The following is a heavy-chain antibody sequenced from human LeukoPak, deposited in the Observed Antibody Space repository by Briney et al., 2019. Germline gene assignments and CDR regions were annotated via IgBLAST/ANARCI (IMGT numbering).Heavy chain of an antibody. Sequence: SETLSLTCTVSGGSISSGDYYWSWIRQPPGKGLEWIGYIYYSGSTYYNPSLKSRVTISVDTSKNQFSLKLSSVTAADTAVYYCARGGSSGYSYGYNWGQGTLVTVSS. CDR3: ARGGSSGYSYGYN. CDR1: GGSISSGDYY. J-gene: IGHJ4*02. D-gene: IGHD5-18*01. V-gene: IGHV4-30-4*02. CDR2: IYYSGST.